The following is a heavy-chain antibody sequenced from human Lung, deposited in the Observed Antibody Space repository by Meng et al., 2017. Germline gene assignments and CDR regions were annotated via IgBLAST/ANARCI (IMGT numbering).Heavy chain of an antibody. CDR1: GFTFGDYA. J-gene: IGHJ4*01. V-gene: IGHV3-49*04. CDR2: IRSKAYGGTT. D-gene: IGHD2-2*02. Sequence: GESLKISCTASGFTFGDYAMSWVRQAPGKGLEWVGIIRSKAYGGTTEYAASGKGRFTISRDDSKSIAELQMNSLKTEDTAVYYWTRFGRNCSSTSCYIDYWGHGTLVTVSS. CDR3: TRFGRNCSSTSCYIDY.